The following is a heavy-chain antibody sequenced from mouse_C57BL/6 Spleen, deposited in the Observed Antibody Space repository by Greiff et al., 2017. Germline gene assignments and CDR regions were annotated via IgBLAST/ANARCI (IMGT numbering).Heavy chain of an antibody. D-gene: IGHD1-1*01. CDR1: GYTFTSYT. J-gene: IGHJ3*01. V-gene: IGHV1-4*01. CDR3: AREGDYYGSSYLFAY. Sequence: VQLVESGAELARPGASVKMSCKASGYTFTSYTMHWVKQRPGQGLEWIGYINPSSGYTKYNQKFKDKATLTADKSSSTAYMQLSSLTSEDSAVYYCAREGDYYGSSYLFAYWGQGTLVTVSA. CDR2: INPSSGYT.